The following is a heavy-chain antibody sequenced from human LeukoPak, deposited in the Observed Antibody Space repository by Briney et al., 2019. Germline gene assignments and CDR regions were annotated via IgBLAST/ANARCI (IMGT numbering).Heavy chain of an antibody. J-gene: IGHJ4*02. CDR1: GGSITTDRYL. CDR2: VSHRGRE. V-gene: IGHV4-39*02. CDR3: ARGPPPDFDW. Sequence: SETLSLTCAVSGGSITTDRYLWGWLRQSPGKGLEWIGSVSHRGREYYRSSLKSRVTISVDASNNRFSLSLKSVTAADTAVYYCARGPPPDFDWWGQGTLVTVSS.